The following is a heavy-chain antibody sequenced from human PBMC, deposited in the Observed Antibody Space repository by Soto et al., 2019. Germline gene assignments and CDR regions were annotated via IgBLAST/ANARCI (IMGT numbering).Heavy chain of an antibody. CDR3: TRRGPLASGYFDL. CDR1: GGTFSSYT. CDR2: IIPILGIA. J-gene: IGHJ2*01. Sequence: QVQLVQSGAEVKKPGSSVKVSCKASGGTFSSYTISWVRQAPGQGLEWMGRIIPILGIANYAQKFQGRVTITADKSTSTAYMELRSLRSEDKAVYHCTRRGPLASGYFDLWGRGTLVTVSS. D-gene: IGHD6-25*01. V-gene: IGHV1-69*02.